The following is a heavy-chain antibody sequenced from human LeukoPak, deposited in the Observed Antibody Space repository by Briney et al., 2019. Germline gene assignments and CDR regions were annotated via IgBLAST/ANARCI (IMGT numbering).Heavy chain of an antibody. D-gene: IGHD6-19*01. CDR1: GDSVSSSSYY. V-gene: IGHV4-39*01. CDR3: ASRGRGWSLYNWFDP. Sequence: SETLSLTCTVSGDSVSSSSYYWGWIRQPPGTGLEWIGNIYYSGSTFLNPSLESRVTMSVDASRNQFSLKLTSVTAADTAIYFCASRGRGWSLYNWFDPWGQGTLVTVSS. CDR2: IYYSGST. J-gene: IGHJ5*02.